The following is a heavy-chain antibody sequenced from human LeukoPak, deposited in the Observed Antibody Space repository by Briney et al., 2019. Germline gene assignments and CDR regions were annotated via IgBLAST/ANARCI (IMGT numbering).Heavy chain of an antibody. CDR2: LTDSGGTT. J-gene: IGHJ3*02. V-gene: IGHV3-23*01. CDR3: AKKRDAFDI. CDR1: GFTFSSYA. D-gene: IGHD5-24*01. Sequence: GGSLRLSCVAPGFTFSSYAMGWVRQAPGKRPEWVSSLTDSGGTTYYVDSVKGRFTISRDNSKNTLYLHMNSLRAEDTAMYYCAKKRDAFDIWGQGTVVAVSS.